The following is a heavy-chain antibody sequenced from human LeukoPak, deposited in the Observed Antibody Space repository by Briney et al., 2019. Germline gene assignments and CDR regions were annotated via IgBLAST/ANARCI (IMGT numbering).Heavy chain of an antibody. D-gene: IGHD2/OR15-2a*01. CDR2: TYYRSKWYN. V-gene: IGHV6-1*01. Sequence: SQTLSLTFAFSGDSVSSYSAAWNWLRQSPSRGLEWLGRTYYRSKWYNEYEVSVKSRMIINSDTSKNQFSLQLNSVTPEDTAVYYCTRGGNSGYHYMDVWGKGTTVTVSS. CDR3: TRGGNSGYHYMDV. J-gene: IGHJ6*03. CDR1: GDSVSSYSAA.